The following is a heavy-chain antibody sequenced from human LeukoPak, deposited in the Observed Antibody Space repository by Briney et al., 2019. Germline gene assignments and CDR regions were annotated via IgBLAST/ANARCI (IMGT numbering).Heavy chain of an antibody. CDR2: ISAYNGKT. D-gene: IGHD4-23*01. CDR3: SRDLAYGGNSV. Sequence: ASVKVSCKASGYTFTSYGISWVRPAPGQGLEWMGWISAYNGKTNYAQKLQGRVTMTTDTSTSTAYMELRSLRSDDTAVYYCSRDLAYGGNSVWGEGTLVTVSS. V-gene: IGHV1-18*01. J-gene: IGHJ4*02. CDR1: GYTFTSYG.